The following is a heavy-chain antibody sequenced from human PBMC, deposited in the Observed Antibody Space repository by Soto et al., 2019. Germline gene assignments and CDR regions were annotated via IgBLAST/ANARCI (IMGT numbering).Heavy chain of an antibody. D-gene: IGHD3-10*01. V-gene: IGHV1-24*01. J-gene: IGHJ4*02. CDR1: GYTLTELS. Sequence: ASVKVSCKVSGYTLTELSMHWVRQAPGKGLEWMGGFDPEDGETIYAQKFQGGVTMTEDTSTDTAYMELSSLRSEDTAVYYCATDLLSYYGSGRRDFDYWGQGTLVTVSS. CDR2: FDPEDGET. CDR3: ATDLLSYYGSGRRDFDY.